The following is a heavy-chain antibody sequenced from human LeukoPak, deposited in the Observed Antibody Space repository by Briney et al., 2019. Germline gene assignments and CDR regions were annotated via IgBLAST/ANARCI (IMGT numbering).Heavy chain of an antibody. D-gene: IGHD3-22*01. J-gene: IGHJ4*02. CDR2: ISGSGGST. V-gene: IGHV3-23*01. Sequence: GGSLRLSCAASGFTFSSYAMSWVRQAPGKGLEWVSAISGSGGSTYYADSVKGRFTISRDNSKNTLYLQMNSLRAEDTAVYYCASRITMLVVVKEHYWGQGTLVTVSS. CDR3: ASRITMLVVVKEHY. CDR1: GFTFSSYA.